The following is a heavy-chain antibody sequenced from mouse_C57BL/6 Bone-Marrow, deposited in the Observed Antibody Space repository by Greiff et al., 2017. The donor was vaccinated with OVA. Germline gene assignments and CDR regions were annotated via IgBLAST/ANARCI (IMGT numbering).Heavy chain of an antibody. CDR3: ASVRLDSSGWFAY. Sequence: VQLQQSGPELVKPGASVKIPCKASGYTFTDYNMDWVKQSHGKSLEWIGDINPNNGGTIYNQKFKGKATLTVDKSSSTAYMELRSLTSEDTAVYYCASVRLDSSGWFAYWGQGTLVTVSA. J-gene: IGHJ3*01. CDR2: INPNNGGT. V-gene: IGHV1-18*01. D-gene: IGHD3-2*02. CDR1: GYTFTDYN.